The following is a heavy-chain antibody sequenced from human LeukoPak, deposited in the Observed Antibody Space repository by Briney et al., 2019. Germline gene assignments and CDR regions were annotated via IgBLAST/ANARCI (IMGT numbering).Heavy chain of an antibody. CDR2: IYYSGST. Sequence: PSETLSLTCTVSGGSISSYYWSWIRQPPGKGLEWIGYIYYSGSTYYNPSLKSRVTISVDTSKNQFSLKLSSVTAADTAVYYCARDPSTYYDSSGYSGHWGQGTLVTVSS. D-gene: IGHD3-22*01. V-gene: IGHV4-59*12. J-gene: IGHJ4*02. CDR1: GGSISSYY. CDR3: ARDPSTYYDSSGYSGH.